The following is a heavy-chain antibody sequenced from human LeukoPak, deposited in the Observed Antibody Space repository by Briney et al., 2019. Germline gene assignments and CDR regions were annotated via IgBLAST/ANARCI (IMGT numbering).Heavy chain of an antibody. CDR2: INWNGGST. CDR3: ARVLRFPSYGMDV. D-gene: IGHD3-3*01. V-gene: IGHV3-20*04. J-gene: IGHJ6*02. Sequence: GGSLRLSCAASGFTFSSYGMHWVRQAPGKGLEWVSGINWNGGSTGYADSVKGRFTISRDNAKNSLYLQMNSLRAEDTAVYYCARVLRFPSYGMDVWGQGTTVTVSS. CDR1: GFTFSSYG.